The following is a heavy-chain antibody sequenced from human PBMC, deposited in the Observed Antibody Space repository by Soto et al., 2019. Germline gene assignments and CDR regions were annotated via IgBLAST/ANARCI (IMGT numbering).Heavy chain of an antibody. CDR2: IIPIFGTA. Sequence: SLKVSCKASGGTFSSYAISWVRQAPGQGLEWMGGIIPIFGTANYAQKFQGRVTITADESTSTAYMELSSLRSEDTAVYYCAVEIAVAGTFDYWGQGTLVTVSS. D-gene: IGHD6-19*01. J-gene: IGHJ4*02. V-gene: IGHV1-69*13. CDR1: GGTFSSYA. CDR3: AVEIAVAGTFDY.